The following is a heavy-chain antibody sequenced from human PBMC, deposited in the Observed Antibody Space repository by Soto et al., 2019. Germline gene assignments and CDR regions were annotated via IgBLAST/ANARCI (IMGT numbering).Heavy chain of an antibody. D-gene: IGHD1-1*01. J-gene: IGHJ4*02. CDR3: ARGRYVDY. V-gene: IGHV1-18*01. Sequence: QVHLVQSGAEVKKPGASVKVSCQASGYAFTTYGITWVRQAPGQGLEWMGWITAQNGNTNYAQKLQGRVTVTRDTSTSTAYMELRSLRSDDTAVYTCARGRYVDYWGQGALVSVSS. CDR1: GYAFTTYG. CDR2: ITAQNGNT.